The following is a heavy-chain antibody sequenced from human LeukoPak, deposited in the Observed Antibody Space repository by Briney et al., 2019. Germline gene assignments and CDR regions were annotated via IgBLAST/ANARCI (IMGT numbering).Heavy chain of an antibody. CDR2: INPNSGGT. V-gene: IGHV1-2*02. D-gene: IGHD3-16*01. Sequence: ASVKVSCKASGYTFTSYDINWVRQAPGQGLEWMGWINPNSGGTNYAQKFQGRVTMTRDTSISTAYMELSRLRSDDTAVYYCARIRLRLGGGFDYWGQGTLVTVSS. J-gene: IGHJ4*02. CDR1: GYTFTSYD. CDR3: ARIRLRLGGGFDY.